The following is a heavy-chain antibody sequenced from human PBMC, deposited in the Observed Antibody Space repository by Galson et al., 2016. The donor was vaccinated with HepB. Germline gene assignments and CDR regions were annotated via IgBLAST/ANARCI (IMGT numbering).Heavy chain of an antibody. CDR2: THYSAYT. D-gene: IGHD3-16*02. CDR3: ARRLVLQPGGSDH. CDR1: GSSITNYY. V-gene: IGHV4-59*01. J-gene: IGHJ4*02. Sequence: LSLTCSVSGSSITNYYWTWMRQPPGKGLEWIGYTHYSAYTSYNPSLGGRVTMSVDASKYQFSLILTSVTAADTAVYYCARRLVLQPGGSDHWGRGTLVIVSS.